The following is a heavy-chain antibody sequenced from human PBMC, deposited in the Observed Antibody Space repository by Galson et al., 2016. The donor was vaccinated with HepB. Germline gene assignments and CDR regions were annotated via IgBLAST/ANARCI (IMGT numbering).Heavy chain of an antibody. D-gene: IGHD4-23*01. V-gene: IGHV3-30*04. CDR3: VRDHSVVPTTAYNWFDP. CDR1: GFAFSSYT. J-gene: IGHJ5*02. Sequence: SLRLSCAASGFAFSSYTMDWIRQAPGKGLEWVGLISADGSSEHYADSVKGRLTISRDNQKNTVYLQMNSLRAEDTAVYFCVRDHSVVPTTAYNWFDPWGRGTLVTVSS. CDR2: ISADGSSE.